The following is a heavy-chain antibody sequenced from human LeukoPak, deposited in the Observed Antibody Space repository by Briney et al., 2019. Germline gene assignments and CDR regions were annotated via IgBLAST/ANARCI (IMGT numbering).Heavy chain of an antibody. J-gene: IGHJ6*02. D-gene: IGHD4-17*01. CDR1: GFTFSSYA. V-gene: IGHV3-23*01. Sequence: PGGSLRLSCAASGFTFSSYAMSWVRQAPGKGLEWVSAISGSGGSTYYADSVKGRFTISRDNSKNTLYLQMNSLRAEDTAVYYCAKDFWELYGDYIIGGMDVWGQGTTVTVSS. CDR2: ISGSGGST. CDR3: AKDFWELYGDYIIGGMDV.